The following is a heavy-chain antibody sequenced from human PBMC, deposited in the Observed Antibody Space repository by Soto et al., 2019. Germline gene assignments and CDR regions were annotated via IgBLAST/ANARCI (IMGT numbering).Heavy chain of an antibody. J-gene: IGHJ4*02. CDR1: GFTFSSYG. D-gene: IGHD1-7*01. Sequence: QVQLVESGGGVVQPGRSLRLSCAASGFTFSSYGMHWVRQAPGKGLEWVAVILSDGNNKFYADSVKGRFTISRDNSKNTLYLQMDSLRVEDTGVYYCAKGRGNYWAIDSWGQGALVTVSS. V-gene: IGHV3-30*18. CDR2: ILSDGNNK. CDR3: AKGRGNYWAIDS.